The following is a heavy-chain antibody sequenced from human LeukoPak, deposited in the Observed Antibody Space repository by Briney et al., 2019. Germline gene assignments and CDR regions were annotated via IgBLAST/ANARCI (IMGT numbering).Heavy chain of an antibody. V-gene: IGHV1-2*02. D-gene: IGHD3-9*01. J-gene: IGHJ4*02. CDR3: ARPYYDILTGYRVYYFDY. CDR1: GYTFTGYY. Sequence: GASVKVSCKASGYTFTGYYMHWVRQAPGQGLEWMGWINPNSGGTNYAQKFQGRVTMTRDTSISTAYMELSRLRSDDTAVYYCARPYYDILTGYRVYYFDYWGQGTLVTVSS. CDR2: INPNSGGT.